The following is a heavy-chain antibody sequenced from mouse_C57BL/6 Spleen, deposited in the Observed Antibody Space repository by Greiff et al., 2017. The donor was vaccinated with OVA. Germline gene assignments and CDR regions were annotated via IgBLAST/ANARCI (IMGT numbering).Heavy chain of an antibody. CDR1: GFTFSDYG. CDR3: AKALYFDY. J-gene: IGHJ2*01. V-gene: IGHV5-17*01. CDR2: ISSGSSTI. Sequence: EVKLMESGGGLVKPGGSLKLSCAASGFTFSDYGMHWVRQAPEKGLEWVAYISSGSSTIYYADTVKGRFTISRDNAKNTLFLQMTSLRSEDTAMYYCAKALYFDYWGQGTTLTVSS.